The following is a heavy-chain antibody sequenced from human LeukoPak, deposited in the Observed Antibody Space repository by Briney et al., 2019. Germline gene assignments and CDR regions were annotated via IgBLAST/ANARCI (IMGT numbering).Heavy chain of an antibody. CDR2: ISSDGRDI. CDR1: GLTFSYYN. V-gene: IGHV3-21*04. Sequence: GGSLRLSCAASGLTFSYYNMIWVRQAPGKGLAWVSFISSDGRDIFYADSVKGRFTISRDNAKNSVYLQMNSLRAEDTALYYCAKDRSPAAMELLFDYWGQGTLVTVSS. D-gene: IGHD2-2*01. J-gene: IGHJ4*02. CDR3: AKDRSPAAMELLFDY.